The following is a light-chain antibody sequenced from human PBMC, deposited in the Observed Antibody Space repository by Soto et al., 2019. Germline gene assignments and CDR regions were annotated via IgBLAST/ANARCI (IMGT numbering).Light chain of an antibody. Sequence: QSVLTQPPSASGTPGQRVTISCSGSRSNIGSNYVYWYQQLPGTAPKVLIYRTNQRPSGVPDRFSGSKSGTSASLAISGLRSEDEADYYCAAWDDSLSAVVFGGGTQLTVL. CDR3: AAWDDSLSAVV. J-gene: IGLJ2*01. V-gene: IGLV1-47*01. CDR2: RTN. CDR1: RSNIGSNY.